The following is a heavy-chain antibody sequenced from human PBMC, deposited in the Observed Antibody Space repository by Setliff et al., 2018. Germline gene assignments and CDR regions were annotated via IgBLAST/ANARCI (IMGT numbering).Heavy chain of an antibody. CDR1: GGSISSGDYY. J-gene: IGHJ4*02. V-gene: IGHV4-30-4*08. Sequence: SETLSLTCTVSGGSISSGDYYWSWIRQPPGKGLEWIGYIYSSGSTYYNPSLKSRVSISVDTSKNQFSLKLSSVTAADTAVYYCARESRYYYDSSGNKKIFDYWGQGTLVTVSS. CDR3: ARESRYYYDSSGNKKIFDY. CDR2: IYSSGST. D-gene: IGHD3-22*01.